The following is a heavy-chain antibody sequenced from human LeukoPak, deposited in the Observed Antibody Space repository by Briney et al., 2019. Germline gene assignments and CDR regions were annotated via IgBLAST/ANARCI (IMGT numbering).Heavy chain of an antibody. Sequence: SETLSLTCTVSGDSISSYYWSWIRQPPGKGLEWIGYIYYSGNTKYNPSLKSRVTMSVDTSKNQFSLKLSSVTAADTAVYYCARVKVTMVRGVPRTNYFDYWGQGTLVTVSS. D-gene: IGHD3-10*01. CDR2: IYYSGNT. CDR1: GDSISSYY. J-gene: IGHJ4*02. V-gene: IGHV4-59*12. CDR3: ARVKVTMVRGVPRTNYFDY.